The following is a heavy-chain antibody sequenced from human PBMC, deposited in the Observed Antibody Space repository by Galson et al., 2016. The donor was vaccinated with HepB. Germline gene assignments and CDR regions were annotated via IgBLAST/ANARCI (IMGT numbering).Heavy chain of an antibody. D-gene: IGHD3-10*01. Sequence: SLRLSCAASGFTFSNYAMHWVRQAPGKGLEWVAIMWYEGSNKNYADSVQGRFTISRDDAKKMLFLQMDSLRAEDTAVYFCASHTRGQYDSGRYEFNYWGQGTLVTVSS. CDR1: GFTFSNYA. J-gene: IGHJ4*02. V-gene: IGHV3-33*01. CDR3: ASHTRGQYDSGRYEFNY. CDR2: MWYEGSNK.